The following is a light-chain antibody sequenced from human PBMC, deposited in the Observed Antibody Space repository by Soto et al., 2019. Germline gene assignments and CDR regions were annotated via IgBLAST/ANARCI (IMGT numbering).Light chain of an antibody. CDR1: QYRSSN. V-gene: IGKV3-15*01. CDR2: GAS. CDR3: QQSDSWPRT. J-gene: IGKJ1*01. Sequence: EIVMTQSPATLSVSPGQRVTLSCRASQYRSSNLVWYQQKAGQAPRLLIYGASTRATGVPARFSGSGSGTEFTLTISSLQSEDFAVYYCQQSDSWPRTFGQGTKVEIK.